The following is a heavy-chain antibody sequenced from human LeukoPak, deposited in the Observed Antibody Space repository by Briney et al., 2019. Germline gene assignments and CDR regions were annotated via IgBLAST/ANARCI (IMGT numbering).Heavy chain of an antibody. CDR1: GGSISSGGYS. CDR2: IYHSGST. V-gene: IGHV4-30-2*03. J-gene: IGHJ4*02. CDR3: ARHAPLFRYDSSGYYYFDY. D-gene: IGHD3-22*01. Sequence: SQTLSLTCAVSGGSISSGGYSWSWIRQPPGKGLEWIGYIYHSGSTYYNPSLKSRVTISVDTSKNQFSLKLSSVTAADTAAYYCARHAPLFRYDSSGYYYFDYWGQGTLVTVSS.